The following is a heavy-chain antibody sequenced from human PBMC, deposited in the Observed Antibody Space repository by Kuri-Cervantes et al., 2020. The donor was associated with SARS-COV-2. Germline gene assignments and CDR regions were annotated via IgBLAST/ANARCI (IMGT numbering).Heavy chain of an antibody. D-gene: IGHD2-8*01. CDR3: ARVSLVMVYASGYGMDA. CDR2: TYYRSKWYN. Sequence: SETLSLTCAISGDSVSSNSAAWNWIRQSPSRGLEWLGRTYYRSKWYNDYAVPVKSRITINPDTSKNRFSLQLNSVTPEDTAVYYCARVSLVMVYASGYGMDAWGQGTTVTVSS. CDR1: GDSVSSNSAA. J-gene: IGHJ6*02. V-gene: IGHV6-1*01.